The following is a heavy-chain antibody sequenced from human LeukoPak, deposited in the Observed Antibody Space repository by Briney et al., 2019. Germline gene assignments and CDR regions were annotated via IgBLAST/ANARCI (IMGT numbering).Heavy chain of an antibody. CDR2: ISYDGSNK. Sequence: PGGSLRLSCAASGFTFSSYAMHWVRQAPGKGLEWVAVISYDGSNKYYADSVKGRFTISRDNSKNTLYLQMNSLRAEDTAVYYCARLPPSRTFDYWGQGTLVTVSS. CDR3: ARLPPSRTFDY. J-gene: IGHJ4*02. V-gene: IGHV3-30-3*01. CDR1: GFTFSSYA.